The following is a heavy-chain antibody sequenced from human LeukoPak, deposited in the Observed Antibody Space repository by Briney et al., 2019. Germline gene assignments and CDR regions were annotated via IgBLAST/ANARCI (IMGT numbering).Heavy chain of an antibody. CDR3: ARGGSRRPFDI. D-gene: IGHD3-10*01. Sequence: ASVKVSCKASGGTFSSYAISWVRQAPGQGLEWIGGIIPIFGTANYAQKFQGRVTITADESTSTAYMELSSLRSEDTAVYYCARGGSRRPFDIWGQGTMVTVSS. V-gene: IGHV1-69*13. CDR2: IIPIFGTA. CDR1: GGTFSSYA. J-gene: IGHJ3*02.